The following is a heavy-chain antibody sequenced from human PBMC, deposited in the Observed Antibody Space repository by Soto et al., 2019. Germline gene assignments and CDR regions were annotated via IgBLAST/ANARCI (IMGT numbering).Heavy chain of an antibody. J-gene: IGHJ5*02. Sequence: SVKVSCKASGGTFSSYTISWVRQAPGQGLEWMGRIIPILGIANYAQKFQGRVTITADKSTSTAYMEPSSLRSEDTAVYYCARGITIFGVVDNNWFDPWGQGTLVTVSS. CDR1: GGTFSSYT. D-gene: IGHD3-3*01. CDR2: IIPILGIA. V-gene: IGHV1-69*02. CDR3: ARGITIFGVVDNNWFDP.